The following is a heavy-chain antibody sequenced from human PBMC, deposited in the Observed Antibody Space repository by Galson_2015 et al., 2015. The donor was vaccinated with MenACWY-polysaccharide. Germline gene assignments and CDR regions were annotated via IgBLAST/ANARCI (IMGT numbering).Heavy chain of an antibody. CDR3: ARQEYTSAWYKWFDP. CDR1: GVSISSSGYY. Sequence: ETLYLTCTVSGVSISSSGYYWGWIGQPPGEGLEWDGSAYYSRTTYDNPSLKSRVTISVDTSKNQISLKVSCATAADTAVYYSARQEYTSAWYKWFDPWGQGTLVTVSS. CDR2: AYYSRTT. V-gene: IGHV4-39*01. J-gene: IGHJ5*02. D-gene: IGHD6-19*01.